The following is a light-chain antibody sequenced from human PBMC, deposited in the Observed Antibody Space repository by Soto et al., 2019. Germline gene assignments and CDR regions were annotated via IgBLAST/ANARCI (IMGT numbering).Light chain of an antibody. V-gene: IGKV1-5*03. CDR2: KAS. CDR1: QNIRNW. J-gene: IGKJ1*01. CDR3: QHYNSYSEA. Sequence: IHMTQSPSTLSASVCDSVTITCRASQNIRNWLAWYQQKPGKAPKLLIYKASTLKSGVPSRFSGSGSGTEFTLTISSLQPDDFATYYCQHYNSYSEAFGQGTKVDIK.